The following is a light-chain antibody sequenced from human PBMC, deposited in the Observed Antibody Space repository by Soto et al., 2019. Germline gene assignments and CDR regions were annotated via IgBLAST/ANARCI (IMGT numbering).Light chain of an antibody. CDR2: DAS. Sequence: EIVLTQSPGTLSLSPGERATLSCRASQSLSSNYLAWYQQKPGQAPRLLIYDASSRATGIPDRFSGSGSGTDFTLTISRLEPEDFAVYYCQQYGSLWTFGQGTKVDTK. J-gene: IGKJ1*01. CDR3: QQYGSLWT. CDR1: QSLSSNY. V-gene: IGKV3-20*01.